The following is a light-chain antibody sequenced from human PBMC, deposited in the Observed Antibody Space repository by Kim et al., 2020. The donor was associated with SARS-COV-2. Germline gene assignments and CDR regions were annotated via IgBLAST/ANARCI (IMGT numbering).Light chain of an antibody. J-gene: IGKJ2*01. CDR1: ESFSSW. CDR3: QQYYIFPYT. Sequence: DIQMTQSPSTLSASVGDTVTISCRASESFSSWLAWYQQKPGKAPNLLIYKASNLESGVPSRFSGSESGTEFTLTITSLQPDDFATYYCQQYYIFPYTFGQGTSWRSN. CDR2: KAS. V-gene: IGKV1-5*03.